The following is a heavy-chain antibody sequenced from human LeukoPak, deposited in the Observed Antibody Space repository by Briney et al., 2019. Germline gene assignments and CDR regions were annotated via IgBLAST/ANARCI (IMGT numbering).Heavy chain of an antibody. D-gene: IGHD5-12*01. CDR1: GFTFSTYV. CDR3: AKGSGYDTDFDY. V-gene: IGHV3-23*01. Sequence: GGSLRLSCAASGFTFSTYVMSWVRQAPGKGLEWVSGISGSGDNTYYADSVKGRFTISRDNSKNSLYLQMNSLRAEDTAVYYCAKGSGYDTDFDYWGQGTLVSVSS. J-gene: IGHJ4*02. CDR2: ISGSGDNT.